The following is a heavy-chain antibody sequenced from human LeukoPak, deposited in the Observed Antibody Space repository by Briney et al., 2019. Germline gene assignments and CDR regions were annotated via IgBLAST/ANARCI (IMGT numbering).Heavy chain of an antibody. J-gene: IGHJ5*02. CDR2: ISAYNGNT. Sequence: GASVKVSSKASGYTFTSYGISWVRQAPGQGLEWMGWISAYNGNTNYAQKLQGRVTMTTDTSTRTAYMELRSLRSDDTAVYYCARDGDCSGGSCYSTGWFDPWGQGTLVTVSS. V-gene: IGHV1-18*04. CDR1: GYTFTSYG. CDR3: ARDGDCSGGSCYSTGWFDP. D-gene: IGHD2-15*01.